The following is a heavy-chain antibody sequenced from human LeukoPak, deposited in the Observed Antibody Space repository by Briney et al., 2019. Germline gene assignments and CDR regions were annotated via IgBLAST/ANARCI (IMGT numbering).Heavy chain of an antibody. V-gene: IGHV3-7*04. Sequence: GGSPRLSCAVSGFTFSNFWMSWVRQAPGRGLEWVANIRPEGNEKYHVEPVKGRFTISRDNAKNSLFLQMNGLRVEDTAVYYCARGDDFSGDHWGQGTLVTVSS. J-gene: IGHJ4*02. D-gene: IGHD1-1*01. CDR2: IRPEGNEK. CDR3: ARGDDFSGDH. CDR1: GFTFSNFW.